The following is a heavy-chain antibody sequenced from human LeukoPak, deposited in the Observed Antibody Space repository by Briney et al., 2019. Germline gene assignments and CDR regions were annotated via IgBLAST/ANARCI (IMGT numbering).Heavy chain of an antibody. CDR2: ISGSGDST. CDR3: AKDKGIVVVVAEDYFDY. D-gene: IGHD2-15*01. Sequence: GGSLRLSCAASGFTFSNYAMSWVRQVPGRGLEWVSSISGSGDSTFYADSVKGHFTISRDNSKNTLYLQMNSLRAEDTAVYYCAKDKGIVVVVAEDYFDYWGQGTLDTVSS. CDR1: GFTFSNYA. J-gene: IGHJ4*02. V-gene: IGHV3-23*01.